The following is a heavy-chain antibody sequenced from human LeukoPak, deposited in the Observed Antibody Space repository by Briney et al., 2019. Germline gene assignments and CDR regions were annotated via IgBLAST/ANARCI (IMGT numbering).Heavy chain of an antibody. V-gene: IGHV1-2*02. D-gene: IGHD6-19*01. J-gene: IGHJ5*02. Sequence: ASVKVSCTASGYTFTGYYMHWVRQAPGQGLAWMGWINPNSGGTNYAQKFQGRVTMTRGTSISTAYMELSRLRSDDTAVYYCARVSSRGYSSGWYETWGQGTLVTVSS. CDR3: ARVSSRGYSSGWYET. CDR2: INPNSGGT. CDR1: GYTFTGYY.